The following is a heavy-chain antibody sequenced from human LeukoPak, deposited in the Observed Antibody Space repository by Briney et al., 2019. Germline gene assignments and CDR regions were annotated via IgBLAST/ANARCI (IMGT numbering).Heavy chain of an antibody. J-gene: IGHJ4*02. Sequence: GASVKVSCKASGYTFTGYYMHWVRRAPGQGLEWMGWINPNSGGTNYAQKFQGRVTMTRDTSISTAYMELSRLRSDDTAVYYCARVGVEMAPHFDYWGQGTLVTVSS. CDR1: GYTFTGYY. CDR3: ARVGVEMAPHFDY. D-gene: IGHD5-24*01. CDR2: INPNSGGT. V-gene: IGHV1-2*02.